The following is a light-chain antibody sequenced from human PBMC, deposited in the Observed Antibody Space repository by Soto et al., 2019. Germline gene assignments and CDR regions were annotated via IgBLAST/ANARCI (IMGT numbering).Light chain of an antibody. CDR2: GAS. V-gene: IGKV3-20*01. J-gene: IGKJ4*01. CDR1: QSVRNNF. CDR3: QQYGSSPT. Sequence: EIVLTQSPGTLSLSPGERATLSCRASQSVRNNFLAWYQPKPGQAPRLPIYGASSRATGIPDRFGGSGSGTDFSLTISGLEPEDLAVYYCQQYGSSPTFGGGTKVEIK.